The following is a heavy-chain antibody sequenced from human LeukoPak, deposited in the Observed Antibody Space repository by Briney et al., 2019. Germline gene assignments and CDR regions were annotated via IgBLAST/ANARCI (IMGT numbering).Heavy chain of an antibody. V-gene: IGHV4-34*01. CDR3: ARRGIAAAGRSSRKGDNWFDP. D-gene: IGHD6-13*01. Sequence: PSETLSLTCTVSGGSISSYYWSWIRQPPGKGLEWIGEINHSGSTNYNPSLKSRVTISVDTSKNQFSLKLSSVTAADTAVYYCARRGIAAAGRSSRKGDNWFDPWGQGTLVTVSS. J-gene: IGHJ5*02. CDR2: INHSGST. CDR1: GGSISSYY.